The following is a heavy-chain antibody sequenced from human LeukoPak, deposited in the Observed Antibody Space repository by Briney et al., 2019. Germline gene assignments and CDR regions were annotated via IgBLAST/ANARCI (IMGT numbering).Heavy chain of an antibody. CDR2: INHSGST. CDR3: ARVSYDIVPFDY. Sequence: SETLSLTCAVYGGSFSGYYWSWIRQPPGKGLEWIGEINHSGSTNYNPSLKSRVTISVDTSKNQFSLKLSSVTAADTAAYFCARVSYDIVPFDYWGQGTLVTVSS. CDR1: GGSFSGYY. D-gene: IGHD3-9*01. J-gene: IGHJ4*02. V-gene: IGHV4-34*01.